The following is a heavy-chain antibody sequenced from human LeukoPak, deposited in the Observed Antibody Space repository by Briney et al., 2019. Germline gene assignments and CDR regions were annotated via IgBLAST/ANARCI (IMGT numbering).Heavy chain of an antibody. V-gene: IGHV3-30*02. CDR3: AREPRQIAAAKINWFDP. D-gene: IGHD6-13*01. CDR2: IRYDGSNK. J-gene: IGHJ5*02. Sequence: HPGGSLRLSCAASGFTFSSYGMHWVRQAPGKGLEWVEFIRYDGSNKYYADSVKGRFTISRDNSKNSLYLQMNSLRAEDTAVYYCAREPRQIAAAKINWFDPWGQGTLVTVSS. CDR1: GFTFSSYG.